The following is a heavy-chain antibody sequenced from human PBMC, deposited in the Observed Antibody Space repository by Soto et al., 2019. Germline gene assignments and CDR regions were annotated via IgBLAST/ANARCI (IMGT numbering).Heavy chain of an antibody. V-gene: IGHV4-39*01. CDR1: GGSISSSGYY. D-gene: IGHD6-19*01. Sequence: QLQLQESGPGLVKPSETLSLTCTVSGGSISSSGYYWGWIRQPPGKGLEWIASISYSGSTYYHPSLKSAPTISADTPKNQCSRKLNSVTASDTSLYYRARPGSVAGWDYFDYWGQGPLVIVSS. CDR2: ISYSGST. J-gene: IGHJ4*02. CDR3: ARPGSVAGWDYFDY.